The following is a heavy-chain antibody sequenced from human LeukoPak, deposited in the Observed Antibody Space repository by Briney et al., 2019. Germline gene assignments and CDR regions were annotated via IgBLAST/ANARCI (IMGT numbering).Heavy chain of an antibody. D-gene: IGHD3-22*01. CDR2: ISAYNGNT. J-gene: IGHJ4*02. CDR3: ARDGRFYYDSWDY. V-gene: IGHV1-18*01. CDR1: GYTFTSYD. Sequence: ASVKVSCKASGYTFTSYDINWVRQATGQGLEWMGWISAYNGNTNYAQKLQGRVTMTTDTSTSTAYMELRGLRSDDTAVYYCARDGRFYYDSWDYWGQGTLVTVSS.